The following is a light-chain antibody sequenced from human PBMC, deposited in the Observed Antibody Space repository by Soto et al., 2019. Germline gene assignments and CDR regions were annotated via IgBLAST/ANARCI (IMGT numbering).Light chain of an antibody. CDR1: SSNIGSNT. CDR3: AAWDDSLNGRV. V-gene: IGLV1-44*01. CDR2: QNN. Sequence: QSVLTQPPSASGTPGQRVTISCSGSSSNIGSNTVNWYQQLPGTAPKPLIYQNNQRPSGVPDRFSGSKSDTSASLAISGLQSEDEAEYYCAAWDDSLNGRVVGGGTKVTVL. J-gene: IGLJ3*02.